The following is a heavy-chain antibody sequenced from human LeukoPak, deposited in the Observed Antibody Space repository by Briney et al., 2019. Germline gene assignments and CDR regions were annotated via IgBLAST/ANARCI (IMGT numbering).Heavy chain of an antibody. J-gene: IGHJ4*02. Sequence: GGSLRLSCAASGFTFSSYAMSWVRQAPGKGLEWVSAISGSSDSTYYADSVKGRFSISRDNSKNTLYLQMNSLRAEDTAVYYCAKLPYYDSSGYYYVGIDYWGQGTLVTVSS. D-gene: IGHD3-22*01. CDR1: GFTFSSYA. CDR3: AKLPYYDSSGYYYVGIDY. CDR2: ISGSSDST. V-gene: IGHV3-23*01.